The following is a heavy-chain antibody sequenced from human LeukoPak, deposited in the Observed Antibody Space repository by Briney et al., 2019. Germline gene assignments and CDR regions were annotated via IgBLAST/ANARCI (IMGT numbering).Heavy chain of an antibody. J-gene: IGHJ4*02. D-gene: IGHD1-26*01. CDR1: GFTVSSNY. CDR2: IYSGGST. Sequence: GGSLRLSCAASGFTVSSNYMNWVRQAPGKGLEWVSVIYSGGSTYYADSVKGRFTISRDNSKNTLYLQMNSLRAEDTAVYYCARVQWELLGDYWGQGTLVTVSS. CDR3: ARVQWELLGDY. V-gene: IGHV3-53*01.